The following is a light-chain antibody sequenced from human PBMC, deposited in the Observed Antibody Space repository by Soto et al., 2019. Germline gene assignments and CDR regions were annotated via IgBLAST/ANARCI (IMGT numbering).Light chain of an antibody. CDR2: DAS. V-gene: IGKV3-11*01. Sequence: IVLTQSPATLSLSPGDTATLSCRASQTVRTFVAWYQQKLGQAPRLLIYDASNRATGIPARFSGSGSGTDFTLTISSLEPEDFAVYYCQQYGTSLTFGGGTKVEIK. CDR3: QQYGTSLT. CDR1: QTVRTF. J-gene: IGKJ4*01.